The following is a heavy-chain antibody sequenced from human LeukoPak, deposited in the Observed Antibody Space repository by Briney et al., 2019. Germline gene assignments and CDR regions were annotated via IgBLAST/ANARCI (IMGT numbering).Heavy chain of an antibody. V-gene: IGHV1-18*01. CDR2: ISTYDDNI. CDR3: ARDPYSSGWLDY. Sequence: GASVKVSCKASGYTFTTYGLSWVRQAPGQGLEWLGWISTYDDNIKYAQSLQGRLTLTIDTSTSTAYMELRSLRSDDTAVYYCARDPYSSGWLDYWGQGTLVTVSS. J-gene: IGHJ4*02. CDR1: GYTFTTYG. D-gene: IGHD6-19*01.